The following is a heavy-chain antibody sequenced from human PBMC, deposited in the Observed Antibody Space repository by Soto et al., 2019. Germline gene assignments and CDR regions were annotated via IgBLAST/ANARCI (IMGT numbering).Heavy chain of an antibody. CDR3: VRSGTTRLLGHSGFVT. D-gene: IGHD5-18*01. CDR2: ITTSSAYI. CDR1: GFTFNTYD. V-gene: IGHV3-21*01. J-gene: IGHJ5*02. Sequence: EVQLVESGGGLVKPGGSLRLSCAASGFTFNTYDMNWVRQAPGKELEWVSSITTSSAYIYYADSLKGRITISRDNAKNSLFMQMNSLTAEDTAVYYCVRSGTTRLLGHSGFVTWCQGTLVTVSS.